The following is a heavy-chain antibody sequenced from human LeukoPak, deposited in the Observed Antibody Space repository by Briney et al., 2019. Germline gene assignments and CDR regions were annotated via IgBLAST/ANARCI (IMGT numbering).Heavy chain of an antibody. Sequence: SETPSLTCAVSGGSISSGGYSWSWIRQPPGKGLEWIGYIYHSGSTYYNPSPKSRVTISVDRSKNQFSLKLSSVTAADTAVYYCARQYSGYDAFDYWGQGTLVTVSS. V-gene: IGHV4-30-2*01. J-gene: IGHJ4*02. CDR1: GGSISSGGYS. CDR3: ARQYSGYDAFDY. CDR2: IYHSGST. D-gene: IGHD5-12*01.